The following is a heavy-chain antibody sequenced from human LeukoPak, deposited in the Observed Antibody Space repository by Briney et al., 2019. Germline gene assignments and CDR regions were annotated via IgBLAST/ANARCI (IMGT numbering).Heavy chain of an antibody. Sequence: SETLSLTCTVSGGSISTYYWSWIRQPPGKGLEWIGSMYYSGSTNYKPSLKSRVTISVGTSKNQFSLKLSSVTAADTAVYYCAIPVGVSDAFDIWGQGTMVTVSS. D-gene: IGHD3-10*01. V-gene: IGHV4-59*08. CDR1: GGSISTYY. J-gene: IGHJ3*02. CDR3: AIPVGVSDAFDI. CDR2: MYYSGST.